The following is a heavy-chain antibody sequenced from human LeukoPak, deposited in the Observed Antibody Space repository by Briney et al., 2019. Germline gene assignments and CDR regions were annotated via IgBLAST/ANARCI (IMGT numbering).Heavy chain of an antibody. D-gene: IGHD1-26*01. CDR3: VKVRGRARVGYFDY. V-gene: IGHV3-74*01. CDR2: INKDGSVT. CDR1: GFTLSSSW. J-gene: IGHJ4*02. Sequence: GGSLRLSCAASGFTLSSSWIHWVRQAPGKGLVWVSRINKDGSVTDYAESVKGRFSISRDNAKNTLYLQMNSLRVEDTAIYYCVKVRGRARVGYFDYWGQGTLVTVSS.